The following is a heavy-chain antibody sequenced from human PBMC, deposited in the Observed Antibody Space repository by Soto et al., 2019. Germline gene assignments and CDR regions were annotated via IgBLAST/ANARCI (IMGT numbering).Heavy chain of an antibody. D-gene: IGHD6-13*01. V-gene: IGHV1-18*04. Sequence: ASVKVSCKASGYTFTSYGISWVRQAPGQGLEWMGWISAYNGNTNYAQKLQGRVTMTTDTSTSTAYMELRSLRSDDTAVYYCARDRGSWHYSYYYMDVWGKGTTVTVSS. J-gene: IGHJ6*03. CDR2: ISAYNGNT. CDR1: GYTFTSYG. CDR3: ARDRGSWHYSYYYMDV.